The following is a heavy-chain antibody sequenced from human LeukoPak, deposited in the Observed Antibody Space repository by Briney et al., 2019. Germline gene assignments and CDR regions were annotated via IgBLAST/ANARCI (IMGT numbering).Heavy chain of an antibody. CDR1: GFTFDDYA. CDR2: ISWNSGSI. CDR3: AKGGPVAADPRYFQH. D-gene: IGHD6-19*01. Sequence: GGSLRLSCAASGFTFDDYAMHWVRQAPGKGLEWVSGISWNSGSIGYADSVKGRFTISRDNAKNSLYLQMNSLRAEDTAVYYCAKGGPVAADPRYFQHWGQGTLVTVSS. J-gene: IGHJ1*01. V-gene: IGHV3-9*01.